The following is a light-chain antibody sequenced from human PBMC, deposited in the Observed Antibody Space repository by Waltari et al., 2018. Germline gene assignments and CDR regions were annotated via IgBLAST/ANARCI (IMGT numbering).Light chain of an antibody. CDR3: QQSISLPFT. CDR2: DAS. J-gene: IGKJ3*01. Sequence: DIQMPPSPSSLSASVGDRVRLTCRASQSISTHLNWYQQKPGKAPKVLIYDASSLQSGVPSRFSGSGSGTDFTLTISSLQAEDFATYYCQQSISLPFTFGPGTKVDIK. V-gene: IGKV1-39*01. CDR1: QSISTH.